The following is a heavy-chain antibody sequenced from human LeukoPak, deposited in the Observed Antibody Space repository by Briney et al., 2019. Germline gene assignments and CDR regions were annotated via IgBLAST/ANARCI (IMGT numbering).Heavy chain of an antibody. CDR2: MYHSGST. CDR1: GGSISSGGFS. J-gene: IGHJ3*02. Sequence: SETLPLTRAVSGGSISSGGFSSSWIRQPPGKGLEWIGYMYHSGSTYYNPSLKSRVTISEDRSKNQFSLKLSSVTAADTAVYYCARCRGYYSTCSFDIWGPGTLVTVSS. D-gene: IGHD3-22*01. CDR3: ARCRGYYSTCSFDI. V-gene: IGHV4-30-2*01.